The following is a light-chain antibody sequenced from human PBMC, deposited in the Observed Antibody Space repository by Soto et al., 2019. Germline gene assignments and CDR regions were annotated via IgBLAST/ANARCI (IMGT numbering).Light chain of an antibody. CDR2: TVD. V-gene: IGLV2-11*01. J-gene: IGLJ2*01. CDR1: SSDVGGFNY. Sequence: QSVLTQPRSVSGSPGQSVTLSCTGTSSDVGGFNYVSWYQHHPGRAPKLVIYTVDKRPSGVPGRFSGSKSGNTASLTISGLQAEDEGDYYCCSHAGPYNVLFGGGTKLTGL. CDR3: CSHAGPYNVL.